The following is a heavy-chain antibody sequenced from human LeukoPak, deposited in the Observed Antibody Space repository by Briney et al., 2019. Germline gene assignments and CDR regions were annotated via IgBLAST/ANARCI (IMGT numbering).Heavy chain of an antibody. CDR2: THYSGNT. J-gene: IGHJ3*02. CDR1: GGSISSHY. CDR3: ARLMTTANALDI. V-gene: IGHV4-59*08. Sequence: SETLSLTCTFSGGSISSHYWSWIRQPPGKGLEWIGYTHYSGNTKYNPSLNSRVIFSVDTSKNQFSLKLSSVTAADTALYYCARLMTTANALDIWGHGTMVTVSS. D-gene: IGHD4-17*01.